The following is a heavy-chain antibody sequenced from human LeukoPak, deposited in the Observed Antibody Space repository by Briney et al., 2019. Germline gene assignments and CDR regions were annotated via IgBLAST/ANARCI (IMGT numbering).Heavy chain of an antibody. CDR3: ARDTAMVNEAFGI. CDR2: INPNSGGT. J-gene: IGHJ3*02. V-gene: IGHV1-2*02. Sequence: ASVKVSCKASGYTFTGYYMHWVRQAPGQGLEWMGWINPNSGGTNYAQKFQGRVTMTRDTSISTAYMELSRLRSDDTAVYYCARDTAMVNEAFGIWGQGTMVTVSS. CDR1: GYTFTGYY. D-gene: IGHD5-18*01.